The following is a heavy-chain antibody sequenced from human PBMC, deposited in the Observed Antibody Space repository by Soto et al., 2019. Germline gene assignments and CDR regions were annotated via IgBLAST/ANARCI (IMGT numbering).Heavy chain of an antibody. Sequence: PGGSLRLSCAASGFTFSSHAMSWVRQAPGKGLEWVGRIKSKTDGGTTDYAAPVKGRFTISRDDSKNTLYLQMNSLKTEDTAVYYCTTDPRDSNFNDYWGQGTLVTVSS. V-gene: IGHV3-15*01. D-gene: IGHD1-1*01. J-gene: IGHJ4*02. CDR1: GFTFSSHA. CDR3: TTDPRDSNFNDY. CDR2: IKSKTDGGTT.